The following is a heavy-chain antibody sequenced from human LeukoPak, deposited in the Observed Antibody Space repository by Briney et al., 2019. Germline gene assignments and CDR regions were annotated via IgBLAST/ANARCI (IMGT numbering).Heavy chain of an antibody. V-gene: IGHV4-31*03. CDR3: ARGHTETSSLNFRNYYYYGMDI. CDR2: IYYSGST. CDR1: GASISSGGYY. J-gene: IGHJ6*02. D-gene: IGHD4-4*01. Sequence: PSQTLSLTCTVSGASISSGGYYWSWIRQHPGKGLEWIGYIYYSGSTYYNPSLTSRVTMSVDTSKNQFSLKLSSVTAADTAIYYCARGHTETSSLNFRNYYYYGMDIWGQGTTVIVSS.